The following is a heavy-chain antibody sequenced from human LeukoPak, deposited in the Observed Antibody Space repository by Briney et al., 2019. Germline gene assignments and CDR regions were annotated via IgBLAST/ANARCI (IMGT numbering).Heavy chain of an antibody. J-gene: IGHJ5*02. CDR2: VRYDGSQK. D-gene: IGHD6-19*01. Sequence: PGGSLRLSCAASGFTFSSYDMYWVRQAPGKGLDWVAFVRYDGSQKYYADSVKGRFTLSRDNSKNTLYLQMNSLRAEDTAVYYCARLRGATVAHNWFDPWGQGTLVTVSS. V-gene: IGHV3-30*02. CDR3: ARLRGATVAHNWFDP. CDR1: GFTFSSYD.